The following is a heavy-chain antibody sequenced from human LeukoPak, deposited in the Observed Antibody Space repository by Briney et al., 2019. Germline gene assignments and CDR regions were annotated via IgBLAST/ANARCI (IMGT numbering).Heavy chain of an antibody. CDR1: RYFISSGYY. Sequence: SETLSLTCTVPRYFISSGYYWGWIRQPPGQGLEWIGSIYRSGSTYYNSSLKSRVTISVDTSKNQFSLKLSSVTAADTAVYYCARHADYYESTSYFWDYWGQGTLVTVSS. V-gene: IGHV4-38-2*02. J-gene: IGHJ4*02. D-gene: IGHD3-22*01. CDR3: ARHADYYESTSYFWDY. CDR2: IYRSGST.